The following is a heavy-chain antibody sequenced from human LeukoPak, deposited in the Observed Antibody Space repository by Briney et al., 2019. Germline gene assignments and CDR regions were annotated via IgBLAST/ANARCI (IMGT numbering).Heavy chain of an antibody. CDR3: ARDTKQWLEY. V-gene: IGHV4-59*01. CDR1: GSSMSGYH. D-gene: IGHD6-19*01. CDR2: IYYSGST. J-gene: IGHJ4*02. Sequence: SETLSLTCTVAGSSMSGYHWSWIRQPPGKGLEWIGYIYYSGSTNYNPSLQSRVTISIDTSKKQFSLTLSSVTAADTAVYYCARDTKQWLEYWGQGTLVTVSS.